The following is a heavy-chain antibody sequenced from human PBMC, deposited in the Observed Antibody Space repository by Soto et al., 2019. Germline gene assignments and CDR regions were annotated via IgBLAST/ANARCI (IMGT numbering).Heavy chain of an antibody. CDR2: MNPSAGTT. CDR1: GYTFTDYY. Sequence: ASVKVSCKASGYTFTDYYVHWVRQAPGQGLEWMGWMNPSAGTTGSAQKFQGRVTMTWDTSMSTAYMGLSSLTSEDTAVYYCARVPTIRITGTTTNWFDPWGQGTLVTVSS. CDR3: ARVPTIRITGTTTNWFDP. J-gene: IGHJ5*02. D-gene: IGHD1-20*01. V-gene: IGHV1-8*02.